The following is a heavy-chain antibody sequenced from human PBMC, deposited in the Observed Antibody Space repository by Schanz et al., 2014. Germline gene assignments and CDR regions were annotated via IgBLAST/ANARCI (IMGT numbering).Heavy chain of an antibody. V-gene: IGHV3-53*01. J-gene: IGHJ3*01. CDR2: MYINSGST. D-gene: IGHD5-12*01. CDR3: GKDGGRDGYNLAFDV. CDR1: GFTVNTNY. Sequence: EVQLVESGGGLIQPGGSLRLSCAVSGFTVNTNYMSWVRQAPGKGLEWISSMYINSGSTQYADSVKGRFIISRDSSKKSLLLQMNRLGAEATAVYFWGKDGGRDGYNLAFDVWGQGTLVTVSS.